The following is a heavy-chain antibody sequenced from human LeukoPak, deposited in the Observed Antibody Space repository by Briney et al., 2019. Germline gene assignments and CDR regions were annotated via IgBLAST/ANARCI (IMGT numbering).Heavy chain of an antibody. D-gene: IGHD6-19*01. CDR3: VKDAIAVAEPDY. CDR1: GFTFSSYA. Sequence: PGGSLGLSCAASGFTFSSYAMSWVRQAPGKGLEWVSAISGSGGSTYYADSVKGRFTISRDKSKNTLYMEMNSLGVEDTAVYYCVKDAIAVAEPDYWGQGILVTVSS. CDR2: ISGSGGST. V-gene: IGHV3-23*01. J-gene: IGHJ4*02.